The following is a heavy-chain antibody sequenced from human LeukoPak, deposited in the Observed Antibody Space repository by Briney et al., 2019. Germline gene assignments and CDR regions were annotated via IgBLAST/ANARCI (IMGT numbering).Heavy chain of an antibody. CDR2: IKSKIDGGTS. CDR3: TTDDGYNMYNWFDP. J-gene: IGHJ5*02. CDR1: GLSFSNAW. D-gene: IGHD5-24*01. V-gene: IGHV3-15*01. Sequence: PGGSLRLSCEASGLSFSNAWMCWVRQAPGKGLEWVGRIKSKIDGGTSIYAAPVKGRFTISRDDSKNSLYLQMNSLKTEDTAVYYCTTDDGYNMYNWFDPWGQGTLVTVSS.